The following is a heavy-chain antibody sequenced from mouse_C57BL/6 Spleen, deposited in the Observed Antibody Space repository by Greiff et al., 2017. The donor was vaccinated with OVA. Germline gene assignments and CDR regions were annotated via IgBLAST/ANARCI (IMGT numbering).Heavy chain of an antibody. CDR1: GYTFTSYG. D-gene: IGHD2-2*01. CDR3: ACLVMSPTGAMDY. CDR2: IYPRSGNT. Sequence: QVQLKESGAELARPGASVKLSCKASGYTFTSYGISWVKQRPGQGLEWIGEIYPRSGNTYYNEKFKGKATLTADNSSSTASMELRSLTSEDSAVYFCACLVMSPTGAMDYWGQGTSVTVSS. V-gene: IGHV1-81*01. J-gene: IGHJ4*01.